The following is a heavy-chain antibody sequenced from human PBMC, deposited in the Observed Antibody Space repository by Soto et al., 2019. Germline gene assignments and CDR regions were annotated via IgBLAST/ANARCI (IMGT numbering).Heavy chain of an antibody. CDR1: GGSFSGWH. V-gene: IGHV4-34*01. Sequence: QVQVQQWGAGLLKFSETLSLTCAVNGGSFSGWHWNWIRQPPGKGLEWIGEASHTGGTNYNPSPESRVTISVDRSRNQLSLKLTSVSAADTAVYYCARSRNLDFWGPGTTVIVSS. D-gene: IGHD1-1*01. CDR2: ASHTGGT. J-gene: IGHJ6*02. CDR3: ARSRNLDF.